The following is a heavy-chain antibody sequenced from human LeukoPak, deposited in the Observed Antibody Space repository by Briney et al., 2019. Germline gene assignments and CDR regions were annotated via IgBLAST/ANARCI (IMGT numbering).Heavy chain of an antibody. CDR1: GFSFSGSS. Sequence: GGSLRLSCAAAGFSFSGSSMHWVRQAPGKGLDGVDVMSNYGSLQYYADSLEGRFIISRDNSKNTLYLQMNGLRAEDTAMYYCASHSNSWTSLAYWGQGTLVTVSS. CDR2: MSNYGSLQ. D-gene: IGHD6-13*01. CDR3: ASHSNSWTSLAY. J-gene: IGHJ4*02. V-gene: IGHV3-30*01.